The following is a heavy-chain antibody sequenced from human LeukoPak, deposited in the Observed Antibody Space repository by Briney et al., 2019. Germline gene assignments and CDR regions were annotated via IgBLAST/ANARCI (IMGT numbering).Heavy chain of an antibody. CDR2: IYTSGST. CDR3: AREVVAATLTSNWFDP. J-gene: IGHJ5*02. Sequence: SETLSLTCTVSGGSISSYYWSWIRQPAGKGLEWIGRIYTSGSTNYNPSLKSRVTMSVDTSKNQFSLKLSSVTAADTAVYYCAREVVAATLTSNWFDPWGQGTLVTVSS. CDR1: GGSISSYY. V-gene: IGHV4-4*07. D-gene: IGHD2-15*01.